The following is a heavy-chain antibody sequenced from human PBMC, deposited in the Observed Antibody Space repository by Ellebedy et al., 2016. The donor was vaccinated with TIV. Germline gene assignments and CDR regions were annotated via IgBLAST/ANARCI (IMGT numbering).Heavy chain of an antibody. D-gene: IGHD3-3*01. CDR1: GASVSSFD. CDR3: ARAFGGEFDP. CDR2: LYYSGGT. V-gene: IGHV4-59*02. Sequence: MPSETLSLTCTVSGASVSSFDWSWIRQPPGRRLEWIGYLYYSGGTNYNPSLKSRLTISVDTSNQFSLKLNSVTAADTAVYYCARAFGGEFDPWGQGILVTVSS. J-gene: IGHJ5*02.